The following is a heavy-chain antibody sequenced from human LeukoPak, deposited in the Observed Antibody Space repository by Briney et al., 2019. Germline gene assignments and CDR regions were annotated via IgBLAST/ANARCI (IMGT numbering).Heavy chain of an antibody. D-gene: IGHD2-15*01. J-gene: IGHJ4*02. Sequence: SETLSLTCTVSGGSTRTTSYYWAWIRQPPGKGLEWIGTIYHSGSTYYNPPLKSRVTISVDTSKNQFYLILSSVTAADTTVYYCARHGGFNTPIDYWGQGTLVTVSS. CDR3: ARHGGFNTPIDY. CDR2: IYHSGST. V-gene: IGHV4-39*01. CDR1: GGSTRTTSYY.